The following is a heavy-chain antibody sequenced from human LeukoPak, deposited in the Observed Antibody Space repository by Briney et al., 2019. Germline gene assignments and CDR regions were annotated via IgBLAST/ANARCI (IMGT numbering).Heavy chain of an antibody. CDR2: IYHSGST. D-gene: IGHD1-26*01. CDR1: GGSISSGGYY. V-gene: IGHV4-30-2*01. CDR3: ARDGPISGTYSDAFDI. J-gene: IGHJ3*02. Sequence: PSQTLSLTCTVSGGSISSGGYYWSWIRQPPGKGLEWIGYIYHSGSTNYNASLKSRVTMSVDTSKNQFSLKLRSVTAADTAVYYCARDGPISGTYSDAFDIWGQGTTVTVSS.